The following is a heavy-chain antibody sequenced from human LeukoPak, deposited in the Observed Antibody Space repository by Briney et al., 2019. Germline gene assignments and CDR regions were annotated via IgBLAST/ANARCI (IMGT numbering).Heavy chain of an antibody. CDR2: IKSKTDGGTT. Sequence: GGSLRLSCAASGFTFSNAWMSWVRQAPGKGLEWVGRIKSKTDGGTTDYAAPVKGRFTISRDDSKNTLCLQMNSLKTEATAVYYCTTDKVPGADFDYWGQGTLVTVSS. CDR1: GFTFSNAW. D-gene: IGHD2-2*01. V-gene: IGHV3-15*01. J-gene: IGHJ4*02. CDR3: TTDKVPGADFDY.